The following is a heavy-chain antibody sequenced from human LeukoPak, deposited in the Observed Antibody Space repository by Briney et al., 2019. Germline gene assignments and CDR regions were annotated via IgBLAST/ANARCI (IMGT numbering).Heavy chain of an antibody. CDR2: IYSGGST. V-gene: IGHV3-53*01. CDR1: GFTVSNNY. CDR3: ARDPTGASV. D-gene: IGHD1-14*01. Sequence: GGSLRLSCAASGFTVSNNYMSWVRQAPGKGLEWISVIYSGGSTYYADSVKGRFTVSRDNSKNTVYLQMNGLTPEGTAVYYCARDPTGASVWGKGTTVTVSS. J-gene: IGHJ6*04.